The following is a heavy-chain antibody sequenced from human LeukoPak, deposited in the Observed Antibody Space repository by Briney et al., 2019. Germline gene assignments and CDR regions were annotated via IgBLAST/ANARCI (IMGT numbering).Heavy chain of an antibody. V-gene: IGHV3-48*04. CDR1: GFTFSSYS. CDR3: ARDLFPHLVRGVMGGFDY. D-gene: IGHD3-10*01. CDR2: ISSSSSTI. Sequence: PGGSLRLSCAASGFTFSSYSMNWVRQAPGKGLEWVSYISSSSSTIYYADSVKGRFTISRDNAKNSLYLQMNSLRAEDTAVYYCARDLFPHLVRGVMGGFDYWGQGTLVTVSS. J-gene: IGHJ4*02.